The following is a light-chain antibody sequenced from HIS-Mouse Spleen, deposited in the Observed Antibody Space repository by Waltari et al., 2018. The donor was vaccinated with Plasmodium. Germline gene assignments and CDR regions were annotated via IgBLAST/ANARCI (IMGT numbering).Light chain of an antibody. Sequence: EIALTQSPGPLSFSPGVRATLSCRASQSVSSSHLAWYQQKPGQAPRLLSYGASSRATGIPDRFSGSGSGTDFTLTISRLEPEDFAVYYCQQYGSSPLTFGGGTKVEIK. CDR2: GAS. J-gene: IGKJ4*01. CDR1: QSVSSSH. CDR3: QQYGSSPLT. V-gene: IGKV3-20*01.